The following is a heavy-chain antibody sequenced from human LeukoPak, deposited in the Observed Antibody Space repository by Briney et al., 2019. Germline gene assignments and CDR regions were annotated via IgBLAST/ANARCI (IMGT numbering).Heavy chain of an antibody. D-gene: IGHD4-17*01. Sequence: GVTLRFSCAASGFTVSSYWMSWLRQAPGKGLKGVANIKPDESENFYVDSGKGRFTIFRNNAKNSLYLQMNSLTAEDTVVYSCTRSPDGFDYWGQGTLVTVSS. CDR2: IKPDESEN. CDR3: TRSPDGFDY. J-gene: IGHJ4*02. V-gene: IGHV3-7*01. CDR1: GFTVSSYW.